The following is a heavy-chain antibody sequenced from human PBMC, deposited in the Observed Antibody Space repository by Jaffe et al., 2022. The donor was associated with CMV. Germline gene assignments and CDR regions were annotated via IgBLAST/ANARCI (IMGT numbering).Heavy chain of an antibody. CDR2: IKQDGSEK. Sequence: EVQLVESGGGLVQPGGSLRLSCAASGFTFSSYWMSWVRQAPGKGLEWVANIKQDGSEKYYVDSVKGRFTISRDNAKNSLYLQMNSLRAEDTAVYYCARDSQVVLPMADGAPIFDYWGQGTLVTVSS. CDR3: ARDSQVVLPMADGAPIFDY. J-gene: IGHJ4*02. V-gene: IGHV3-7*03. CDR1: GFTFSSYW. D-gene: IGHD2-15*01.